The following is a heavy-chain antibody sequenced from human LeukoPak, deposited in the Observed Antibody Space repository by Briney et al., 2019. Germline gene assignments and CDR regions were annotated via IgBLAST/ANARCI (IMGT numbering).Heavy chain of an antibody. CDR1: GGTFISYA. CDR3: ARGTTPMVRVYYFDY. CDR2: IIPIFGTA. D-gene: IGHD3-10*01. Sequence: SVKVACKASGGTFISYAISWVRQAPGQGLEWMGGIIPIFGTANYAQKFQGRVTITADESTSTAYMALSSLRSEDTAVYYCARGTTPMVRVYYFDYWGQGTLVTVSS. J-gene: IGHJ4*02. V-gene: IGHV1-69*13.